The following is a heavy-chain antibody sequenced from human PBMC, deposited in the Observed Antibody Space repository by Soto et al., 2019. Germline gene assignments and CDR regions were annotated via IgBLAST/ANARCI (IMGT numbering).Heavy chain of an antibody. CDR3: ATMAPKLYYDFWSGYCPSFDY. Sequence: ASVKFSCKVSGYTLTELSMHWVRQAPGKGLEWMGGFDPEDGETIYAQKFQGRVTMTEDTSTDTAYMELSSLRSEDTAVYYCATMAPKLYYDFWSGYCPSFDYWGQGTLVTVSS. CDR1: GYTLTELS. V-gene: IGHV1-24*01. CDR2: FDPEDGET. D-gene: IGHD3-3*01. J-gene: IGHJ4*02.